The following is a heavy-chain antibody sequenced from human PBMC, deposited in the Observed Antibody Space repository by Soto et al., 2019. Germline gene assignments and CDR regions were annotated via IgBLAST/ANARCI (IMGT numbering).Heavy chain of an antibody. CDR2: IKSKANSYAT. CDR1: GFTFSGSA. J-gene: IGHJ4*02. CDR3: TTRDLGYCSGGSCYVVDFDY. D-gene: IGHD2-15*01. Sequence: GGSLRLSCAASGFTFSGSAMHWVRQASGKGLEWVGRIKSKANSYATSYAASVKGRFTISRDDSKNTAYLQMNSLKTEDTAVYYCTTRDLGYCSGGSCYVVDFDYWGQGTLVTVSS. V-gene: IGHV3-73*01.